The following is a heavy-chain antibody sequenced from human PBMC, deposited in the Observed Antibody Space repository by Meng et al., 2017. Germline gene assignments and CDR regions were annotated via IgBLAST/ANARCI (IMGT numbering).Heavy chain of an antibody. CDR3: AREQWLVPTTGHDAFDI. D-gene: IGHD6-19*01. J-gene: IGHJ3*02. CDR1: GYTFTSYY. Sequence: ASVKVSCKASGYTFTSYYMHWVRQAPGQGLEWMGIINPSGGSTSYAQKFQGRVTMTRDTSTSTVYMELSSLRSEDTAVYYCAREQWLVPTTGHDAFDIWGQGTMVTVSS. V-gene: IGHV1-46*01. CDR2: INPSGGST.